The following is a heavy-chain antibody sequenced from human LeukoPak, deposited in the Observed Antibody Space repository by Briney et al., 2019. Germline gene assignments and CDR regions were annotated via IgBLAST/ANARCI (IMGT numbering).Heavy chain of an antibody. J-gene: IGHJ4*02. CDR1: GGSISNNY. CDR3: PRQKPPNTTLLTFTYQFDY. CDR2: IYYRGTT. Sequence: SETLSLTCTVSGGSISNNYWSWIRQPPGKGLEWIGYIYYRGTTNSNPSLKSRVTISVDTSRNQFSLRLGSGTAADTAVYYCPRQKPPNTTLLTFTYQFDYWAREPWSPSPQ. V-gene: IGHV4-59*08. D-gene: IGHD3-16*01.